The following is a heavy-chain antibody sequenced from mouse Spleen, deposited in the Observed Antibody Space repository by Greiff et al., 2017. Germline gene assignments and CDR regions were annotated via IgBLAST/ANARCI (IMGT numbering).Heavy chain of an antibody. CDR3: APPSTMITKN. J-gene: IGHJ3*01. CDR1: GFNIKDYY. V-gene: IGHV14-1*02. CDR2: IDPENGNT. D-gene: IGHD2-4*01. Sequence: EVKLVESGAELVRPGASVKLSCTASGFNIKDYYMHWVKQRPEQGLEWIGWIDPENGNTIYDPKFQGKASITADTSSNTAYLQLSSLTSEDTAVYYCAPPSTMITKNWGQGTLVTVSA.